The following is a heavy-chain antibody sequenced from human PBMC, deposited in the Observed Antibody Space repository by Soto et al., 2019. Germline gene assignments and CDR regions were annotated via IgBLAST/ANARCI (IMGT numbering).Heavy chain of an antibody. V-gene: IGHV4-31*03. D-gene: IGHD2-15*01. J-gene: IGHJ1*01. CDR1: GGSISSGGYY. CDR3: ARDGYCSGGSCYSAYFQH. Sequence: QVQLQESGPGLVKPSQTLSLTCTVSGGSISSGGYYWSWIRQHPGKGLEWIGYIYYSGSTYYNPSLKSRVTISVDTSKNQFSLKLSSVTAADTAVYYCARDGYCSGGSCYSAYFQHWGQGTLVTVSS. CDR2: IYYSGST.